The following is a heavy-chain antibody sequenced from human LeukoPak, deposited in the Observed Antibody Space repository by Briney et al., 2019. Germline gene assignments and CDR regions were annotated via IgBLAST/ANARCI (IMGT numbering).Heavy chain of an antibody. CDR1: GYTFTSYG. D-gene: IGHD2-15*01. CDR2: ISAYNGNT. J-gene: IGHJ6*02. Sequence: ASVKVSCKASGYTFTSYGISWVRQAPGQGLEWMGWISAYNGNTNYAQKLQGRVTMTTDTSTSTAYMELRSLRSDDTAVYYSASGNIVVADYYGMDVWGQGTTVTVSS. CDR3: ASGNIVVADYYGMDV. V-gene: IGHV1-18*01.